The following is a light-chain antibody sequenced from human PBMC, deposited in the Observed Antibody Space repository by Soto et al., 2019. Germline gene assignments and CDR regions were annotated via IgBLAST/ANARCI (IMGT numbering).Light chain of an antibody. Sequence: EIVMTQSPFTXSXXPXXXXXXXXRAGQSVSSYLAWYQQKRGQAPRLLIYDASNRATGIPARFSGSGSGTDFTLTISSLEPEDFAVYYCQQRSNWPITFGQGTRLEIK. CDR3: QQRSNWPIT. CDR1: QSVSSY. CDR2: DAS. V-gene: IGKV3-11*01. J-gene: IGKJ5*01.